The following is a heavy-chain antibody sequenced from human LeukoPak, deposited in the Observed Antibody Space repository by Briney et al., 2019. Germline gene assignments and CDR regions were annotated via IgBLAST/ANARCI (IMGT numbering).Heavy chain of an antibody. V-gene: IGHV3-11*01. CDR1: GFTFSDYY. J-gene: IGHJ6*02. CDR2: ISSSGSTI. D-gene: IGHD2-8*02. CDR3: ARDTGSPLYYYGMDV. Sequence: GGSLRLSCAASGFTFSDYYMSWIRQAPGKGLEWVSYISSSGSTIYYADSVKGRFTISRDDAKNSLYLQMNSLRAEDTAVYYCARDTGSPLYYYGMDVWGQGTTVTVSS.